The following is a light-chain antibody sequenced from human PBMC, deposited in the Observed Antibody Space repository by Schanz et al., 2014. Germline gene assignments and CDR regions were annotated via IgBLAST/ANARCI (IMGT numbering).Light chain of an antibody. Sequence: QSALTQPPSASGSPGQSVTISCTGTSNDVGDYNFVSWYQQHPGKAPKVMIFEVNKRPSGVPDRFSGSKSGNTASLTVSGLKAEDEADYYFSSYAATNNLVFGGGTKLTVL. CDR3: SSYAATNNLV. J-gene: IGLJ2*01. V-gene: IGLV2-8*01. CDR1: SNDVGDYNF. CDR2: EVN.